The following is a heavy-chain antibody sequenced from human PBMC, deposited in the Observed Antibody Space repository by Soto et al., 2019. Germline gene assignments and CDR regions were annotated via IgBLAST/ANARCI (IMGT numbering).Heavy chain of an antibody. J-gene: IGHJ3*01. Sequence: QVQLQESGPGLVKPLETLSLTCTVSGGSITNDGSYWSWVRQHPGKGLEWIGYIYDAGTTYRNPSLKSRLSMSVDTSRKRFSLEMTSVTAADTAVYYCARLYAGTDAFEAWGKGQWSPSLQ. V-gene: IGHV4-31*03. CDR3: ARLYAGTDAFEA. CDR2: IYDAGTT. D-gene: IGHD6-13*01. CDR1: GGSITNDGSY.